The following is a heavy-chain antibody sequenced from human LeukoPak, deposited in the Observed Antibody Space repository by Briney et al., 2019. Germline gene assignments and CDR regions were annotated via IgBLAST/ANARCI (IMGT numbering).Heavy chain of an antibody. CDR2: ISASSGYT. Sequence: GGSLRLSCVASGFIFSDYYMSWIRQAPGKGLEWISYISASSGYTKYADSEKGRFTISRDNAKNSLYLEMNSLRAEDTAVYYCARDWSPNWFDPWGQGTLVTVSS. V-gene: IGHV3-11*06. CDR1: GFIFSDYY. J-gene: IGHJ5*02. CDR3: ARDWSPNWFDP.